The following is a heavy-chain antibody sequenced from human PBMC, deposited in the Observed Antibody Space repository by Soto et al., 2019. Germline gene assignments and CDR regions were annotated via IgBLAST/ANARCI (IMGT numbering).Heavy chain of an antibody. J-gene: IGHJ4*02. Sequence: GGSLRLSCAASGFTFRNYAMNWVRHVPGKGLEWVSYITSSTTTIYYADSVKGRFTISRDDAKNSLYLQMNSLRAEDTAVYFCARWDYSGSGLDSWGQGTLVTSPQ. CDR3: ARWDYSGSGLDS. CDR1: GFTFRNYA. CDR2: ITSSTTTI. V-gene: IGHV3-48*01. D-gene: IGHD3-10*01.